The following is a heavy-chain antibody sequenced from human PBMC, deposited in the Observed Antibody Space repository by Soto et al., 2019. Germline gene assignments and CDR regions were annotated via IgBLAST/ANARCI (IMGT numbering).Heavy chain of an antibody. CDR3: ARGGGYAVSYYYYYMDV. J-gene: IGHJ6*03. CDR1: GYTFTSYV. Sequence: ASGKVSCKASGYTFTSYVINWLRQATGQGLEWMGWMNPNSGNTGYAQKFQGRVTMTRNTSISTAYMELSSLRSEDTAVYYCARGGGYAVSYYYYYMDVWGKGTTVTVSS. CDR2: MNPNSGNT. V-gene: IGHV1-8*01. D-gene: IGHD5-12*01.